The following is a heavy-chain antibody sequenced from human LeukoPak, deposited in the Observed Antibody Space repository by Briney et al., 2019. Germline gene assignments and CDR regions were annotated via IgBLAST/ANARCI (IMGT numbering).Heavy chain of an antibody. CDR1: GFTFSTYW. Sequence: GGSLRLSCAASGFTFSTYWMTWVRQAPGKGLEWVANIKIDGSDKYYVDSLKGRFTISRDNAKNSLYLQMNSLRAEDTAVYYCARDQLARYPATFDSWGQGTLVTVSS. V-gene: IGHV3-7*01. D-gene: IGHD3-3*02. J-gene: IGHJ4*02. CDR2: IKIDGSDK. CDR3: ARDQLARYPATFDS.